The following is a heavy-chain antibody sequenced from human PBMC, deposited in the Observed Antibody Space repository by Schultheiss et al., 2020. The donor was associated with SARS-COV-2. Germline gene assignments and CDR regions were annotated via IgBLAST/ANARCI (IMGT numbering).Heavy chain of an antibody. D-gene: IGHD3-22*01. CDR1: GGSISSYY. CDR2: IYTSGST. V-gene: IGHV4-4*07. CDR3: ARHHYYDSSGYYDAFDI. J-gene: IGHJ3*02. Sequence: SQTLSLTCTVSGGSISSYYWSWIRQPAGKGLEWIGRIYTSGSTNYNPSLKSRVTISVDTSKNQFSLKLSSVTAADTAVYYCARHHYYDSSGYYDAFDIWGQGTMVTVAS.